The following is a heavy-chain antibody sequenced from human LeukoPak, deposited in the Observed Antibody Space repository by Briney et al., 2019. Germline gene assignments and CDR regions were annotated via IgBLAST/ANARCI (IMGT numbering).Heavy chain of an antibody. Sequence: WASVKVSCKASGYVFTDYYIHWVRQAPGQGLEWMGWINPYSGGTNYAQKFRGRVTMTRDTSISTAYVDLSRLTSDDTAVYYCARSEIYCNNGFCYREPCGYWGQGTLVTVSS. CDR3: ARSEIYCNNGFCYREPCGY. CDR2: INPYSGGT. V-gene: IGHV1-2*02. D-gene: IGHD2-8*01. CDR1: GYVFTDYY. J-gene: IGHJ4*02.